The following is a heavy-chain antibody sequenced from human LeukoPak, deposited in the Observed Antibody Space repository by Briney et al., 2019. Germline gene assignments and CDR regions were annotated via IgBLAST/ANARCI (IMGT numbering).Heavy chain of an antibody. J-gene: IGHJ4*02. CDR2: ISYDGSNK. D-gene: IGHD5-24*01. V-gene: IGHV3-30*04. Sequence: PGGSLRLSCAASGFTFSSYAMHWVRQAPGKGLEWVAVISYDGSNKYYADSVKGRFTISRDNSKNTLYLQMNSLRAEDTAVYYCAREIGYIFDYWGQGTLVTVSS. CDR1: GFTFSSYA. CDR3: AREIGYIFDY.